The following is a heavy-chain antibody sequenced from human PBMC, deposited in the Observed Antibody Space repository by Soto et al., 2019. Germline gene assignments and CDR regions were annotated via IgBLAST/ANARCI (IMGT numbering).Heavy chain of an antibody. J-gene: IGHJ4*02. Sequence: EVQLVESGGGLVQPGGSLKLSCTASGFRVTDSAMDWVRQAAGKGLEWVGRIRSKGNIHATTYGESVKGRFRISRDESQNMVYVQMNSLKIEDTGVYYCASHHCYVYGSNSLDDWGKGTLVTVSS. CDR3: ASHHCYVYGSNSLDD. V-gene: IGHV3-73*02. CDR2: IRSKGNIHAT. CDR1: GFRVTDSA. D-gene: IGHD2-2*01.